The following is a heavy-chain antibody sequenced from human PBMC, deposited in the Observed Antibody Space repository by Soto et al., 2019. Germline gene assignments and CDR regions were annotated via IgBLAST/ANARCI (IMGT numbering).Heavy chain of an antibody. J-gene: IGHJ4*02. CDR2: IYYSGST. CDR1: GGSVSSGSYY. V-gene: IGHV4-61*01. D-gene: IGHD1-26*01. CDR3: AREAPKGGAANFDY. Sequence: SETLSLTCTVSGGSVSSGSYYWSWIRQPPGKGLEWIGYIYYSGSTNYNPSLKSRVTISVDTSKNQFSLKLSSVTAADTAVYYCAREAPKGGAANFDYWGQGTLVTIS.